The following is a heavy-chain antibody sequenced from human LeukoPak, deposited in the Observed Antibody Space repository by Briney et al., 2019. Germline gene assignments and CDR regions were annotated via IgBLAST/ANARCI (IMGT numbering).Heavy chain of an antibody. Sequence: GGSLGLSCATSGFAFDDHTMHWVRHLPGKGLEWLSLISWEGSTTYYADSVKDRFTISRDTSKNSLYLQMNSLRTEDTALYYCAKARSSSWSYLESWGQGTLVTVSS. J-gene: IGHJ4*02. CDR1: GFAFDDHT. D-gene: IGHD6-13*01. CDR2: ISWEGSTT. CDR3: AKARSSSWSYLES. V-gene: IGHV3-43*01.